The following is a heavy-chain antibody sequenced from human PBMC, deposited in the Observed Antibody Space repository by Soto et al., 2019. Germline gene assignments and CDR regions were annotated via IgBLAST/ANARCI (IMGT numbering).Heavy chain of an antibody. V-gene: IGHV4-59*12. D-gene: IGHD3-10*01. J-gene: IGHJ4*02. Sequence: TSETLSLTCTVSGGSISSYYWSWIRQPPGKGLEWIGYIYYSGSTNYNPSLKGRFTISRDNAENSLFLQMNNLRAEDTAVYFCARDPSYYGSGSYSYFDYWGQGALVTVSS. CDR1: GGSISSYY. CDR2: IYYSGST. CDR3: ARDPSYYGSGSYSYFDY.